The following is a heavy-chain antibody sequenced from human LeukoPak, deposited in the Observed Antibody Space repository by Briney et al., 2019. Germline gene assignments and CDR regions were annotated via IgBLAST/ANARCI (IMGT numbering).Heavy chain of an antibody. D-gene: IGHD3-22*01. CDR1: GGTFRSYA. Sequence: GASVKVSCKASGGTFRSYAISWVRQARGQGLEWMGGIIPFFGTANYAQKFQGRVTITADESTSTAYMELSSLRSEDTAVYYCARGNYDSSGYAAYYYYGMDVWGQVTTVTVSS. CDR3: ARGNYDSSGYAAYYYYGMDV. V-gene: IGHV1-69*13. CDR2: IIPFFGTA. J-gene: IGHJ6*02.